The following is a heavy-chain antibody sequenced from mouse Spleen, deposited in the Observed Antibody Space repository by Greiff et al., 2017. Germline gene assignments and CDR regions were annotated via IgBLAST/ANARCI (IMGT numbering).Heavy chain of an antibody. J-gene: IGHJ1*01. V-gene: IGHV1-69*01. CDR2: IDPSDSYT. CDR3: ASTDFDV. CDR1: GYTFTSYW. D-gene: IGHD1-1*01. Sequence: QVQLKQPGAELVMPGASVKLSCKASGYTFTSYWMHWVKQRPGQGLEWIGEIDPSDSYTNYNQKFKGKATLTVDKSSSTAYMQLSSLTSEDSAVYYCASTDFDVWGAGTTVTVSS.